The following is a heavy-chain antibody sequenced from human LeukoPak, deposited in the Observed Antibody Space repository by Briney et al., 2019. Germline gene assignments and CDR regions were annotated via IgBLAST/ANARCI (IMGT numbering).Heavy chain of an antibody. Sequence: RPSETLSLTCTVSGGSISSSSYYWGWIRQPPGKGLEWIGSIYYSGSTYYNPSLKSRVTISVDTSKNQFSLKLSSVTAADTAVYYCARDARRGWFDPWGQGTLVTVSS. V-gene: IGHV4-39*07. J-gene: IGHJ5*02. D-gene: IGHD3-10*01. CDR1: GGSISSSSYY. CDR2: IYYSGST. CDR3: ARDARRGWFDP.